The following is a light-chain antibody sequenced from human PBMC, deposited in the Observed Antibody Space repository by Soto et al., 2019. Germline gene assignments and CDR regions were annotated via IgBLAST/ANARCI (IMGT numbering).Light chain of an antibody. Sequence: EIVLTQSPGTLSLSPGERATLSCRASQSVSSSYLAWNQQKTGQTPRLLIYGASRRATGIPDRFRSRESGTDFTLTISRLEPEDFAVYYCQQYGSSPLFTFGPGTKVDIK. CDR3: QQYGSSPLFT. CDR1: QSVSSSY. CDR2: GAS. J-gene: IGKJ3*01. V-gene: IGKV3-20*01.